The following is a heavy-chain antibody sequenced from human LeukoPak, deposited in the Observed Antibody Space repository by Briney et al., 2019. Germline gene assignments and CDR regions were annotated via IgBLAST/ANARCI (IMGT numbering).Heavy chain of an antibody. CDR3: AKDPLWFGESYYMDV. Sequence: PGGSLRLSCAASGFTFSSYGMSWVRQAPGKGLEWVAFIRYDGSNKYYADSVKGRFTISRDNSKNTLYLQMNSLRAEDTAVYYCAKDPLWFGESYYMDVWGKGTTVTISS. D-gene: IGHD3-10*01. J-gene: IGHJ6*03. CDR2: IRYDGSNK. CDR1: GFTFSSYG. V-gene: IGHV3-30*02.